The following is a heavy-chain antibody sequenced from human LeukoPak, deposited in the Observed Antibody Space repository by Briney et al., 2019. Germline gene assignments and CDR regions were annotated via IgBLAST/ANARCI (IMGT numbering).Heavy chain of an antibody. Sequence: PGGSLRLSCAASGFTVSDNYMTWVRQAPGKGLEWVSSIYNTGATHYAESVKGRFTISRDNSKNTLFLQMNSLRAEDTAVYYCARETGSAIGSTDFDYWGQGTLVTVSS. J-gene: IGHJ4*02. D-gene: IGHD4-17*01. CDR2: IYNTGAT. CDR3: ARETGSAIGSTDFDY. CDR1: GFTVSDNY. V-gene: IGHV3-66*03.